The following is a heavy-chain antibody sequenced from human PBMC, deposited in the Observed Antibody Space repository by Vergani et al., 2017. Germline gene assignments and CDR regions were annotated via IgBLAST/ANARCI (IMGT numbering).Heavy chain of an antibody. V-gene: IGHV3-11*04. CDR1: GFTFSDYY. CDR2: ISSSGSTI. Sequence: VQLVESGGGLVQPGRSLRLSCAASGFTFSDYYMSWIRQAPGKGLEWVSYISSSGSTIYYADSVKGRFTISRDNAKNSLYLQMNSLRAEDTAVYYCARSGYCAHGVCYMTYYYYMDVWGKGTAVTVSS. CDR3: ARSGYCAHGVCYMTYYYYMDV. J-gene: IGHJ6*03. D-gene: IGHD2-8*01.